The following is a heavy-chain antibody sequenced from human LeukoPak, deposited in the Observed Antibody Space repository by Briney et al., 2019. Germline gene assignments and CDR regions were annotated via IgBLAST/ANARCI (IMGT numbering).Heavy chain of an antibody. V-gene: IGHV6-1*01. J-gene: IGHJ6*02. D-gene: IGHD2-2*01. CDR2: TYYRSKWYN. CDR1: GDSVSSNSAA. CDR3: ATQPRNIGYCSSTSCYHYYYYYGMDV. Sequence: SQTLSLTCAISGDSVSSNSAAWNWIRQSPSRGLEWLGRTYYRSKWYNDYAVSVKSRITINPDTSKNQFSLKLSSVTAADTAVYYCATQPRNIGYCSSTSCYHYYYYYGMDVWGQGTTVTVSS.